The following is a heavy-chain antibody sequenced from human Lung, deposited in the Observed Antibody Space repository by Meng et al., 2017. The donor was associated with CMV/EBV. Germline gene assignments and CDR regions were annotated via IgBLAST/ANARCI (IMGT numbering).Heavy chain of an antibody. V-gene: IGHV1-3*01. CDR2: INAGNGKT. D-gene: IGHD2/OR15-2a*01. CDR3: ARHALYEYDFHY. CDR1: GYTFINFA. Sequence: QVQLMQTGAEVKKPGASVQVSCKASGYTFINFAIHWIRQAPGQRLEWMGYINAGNGKTKYSQKFQDRVTLTRDTPTSTAYMELSSLRSEDTAGYYCARHALYEYDFHYGCQGTLVTVSS. J-gene: IGHJ4*02.